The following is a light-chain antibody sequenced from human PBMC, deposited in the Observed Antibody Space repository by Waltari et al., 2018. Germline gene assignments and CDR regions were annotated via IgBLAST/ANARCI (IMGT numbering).Light chain of an antibody. CDR2: GAS. Sequence: EILMTQSPATLSLSPGERATLSCRASQSVSSGLAWYQQKPGQTPRLLIYGASSRATGIPDRFSGSGSGTEFTLTISSLEPEDVAVYYCQQNNKWSLTFGGGTKVEIK. CDR3: QQNNKWSLT. CDR1: QSVSSG. J-gene: IGKJ4*01. V-gene: IGKV3D-15*01.